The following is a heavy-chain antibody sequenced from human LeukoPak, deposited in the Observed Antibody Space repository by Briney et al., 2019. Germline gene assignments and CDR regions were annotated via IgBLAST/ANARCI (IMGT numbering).Heavy chain of an antibody. Sequence: SVKVSCKASGGTFSSYAISWVRQAPGQGLEWMGRIIPIFGTANYAQKFQGRVTITTDESTSTAYMELSSLSSEDTAVYYCARGGSSGWYTDIWGQGTMVTVSS. CDR2: IIPIFGTA. CDR3: ARGGSSGWYTDI. CDR1: GGTFSSYA. D-gene: IGHD6-19*01. V-gene: IGHV1-69*05. J-gene: IGHJ3*02.